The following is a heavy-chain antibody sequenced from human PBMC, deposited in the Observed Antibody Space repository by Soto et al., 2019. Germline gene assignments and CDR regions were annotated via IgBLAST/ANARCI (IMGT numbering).Heavy chain of an antibody. J-gene: IGHJ5*02. CDR1: GFTFITYA. CDR2: ISDDGTNK. CDR3: PREGHGDWFDP. V-gene: IGHV3-30-3*01. D-gene: IGHD3-10*01. Sequence: GWSLRLSCASSGFTFITYAMHWVRQAPGKGLEWVATISDDGTNKYYADSVKGRFTISRDNSKDTLYLQMNGLRAEDTAVYYCPREGHGDWFDPWGQGTLVTVSS.